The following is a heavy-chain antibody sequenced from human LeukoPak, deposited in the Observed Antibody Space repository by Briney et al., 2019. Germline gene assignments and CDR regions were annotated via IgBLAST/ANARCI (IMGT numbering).Heavy chain of an antibody. Sequence: GGSLKIFCEGSGYSLSCYWLGWVRQMPGKGLEWMGIIYPGDSYTRYSPSFQGPVTISADKSISTAYLQWSSLKASDTAMYYCARHLSDIAYCGGDCYFAFDIWGQGTMVTVSS. CDR1: GYSLSCYW. CDR3: ARHLSDIAYCGGDCYFAFDI. V-gene: IGHV5-51*01. CDR2: IYPGDSYT. J-gene: IGHJ3*02. D-gene: IGHD2-21*02.